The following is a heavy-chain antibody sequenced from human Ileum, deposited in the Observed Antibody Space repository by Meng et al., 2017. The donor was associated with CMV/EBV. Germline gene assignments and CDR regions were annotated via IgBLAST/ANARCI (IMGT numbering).Heavy chain of an antibody. J-gene: IGHJ4*02. D-gene: IGHD1-1*01. CDR2: INHTGST. V-gene: IGHV4-34*01. CDR1: GGSFSGYY. CDR3: ARRTSWSPSYFDY. Sequence: CAGYGGSFSGYYWNWIRQPPGKGLEWIGEINHTGSTNYNPSLKSRVTISVDTSKNHFSLNLSSVTAADTAVFYCARRTSWSPSYFDYWGQGSLVTVSS.